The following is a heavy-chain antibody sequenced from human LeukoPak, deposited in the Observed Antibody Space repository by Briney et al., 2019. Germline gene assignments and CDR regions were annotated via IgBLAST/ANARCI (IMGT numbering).Heavy chain of an antibody. CDR1: GYTFTGYY. CDR3: ARDPPVIVGNYYFDY. D-gene: IGHD2-21*01. V-gene: IGHV1-2*02. J-gene: IGHJ4*02. Sequence: GASVKVSCKASGYTFTGYYMHWVRQAPGQGLEWMGWINPNSGGTNYAQKFQGRVTMTRDTSISTAYMELCRLRSDDTAVYYCARDPPVIVGNYYFDYWGQGTLVTVSS. CDR2: INPNSGGT.